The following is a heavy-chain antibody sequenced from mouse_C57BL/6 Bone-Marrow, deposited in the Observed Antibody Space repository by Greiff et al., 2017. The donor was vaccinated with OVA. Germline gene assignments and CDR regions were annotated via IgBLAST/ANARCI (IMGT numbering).Heavy chain of an antibody. CDR2: SRNKANDYTT. CDR1: GFTFSDFY. V-gene: IGHV7-1*01. Sequence: EVHLVESGGGLVQSGRSLRLSCATSGFTFSDFYMEWVRQAPGKGLEWIAASRNKANDYTTEYSASVKGRFIVSRDTSQSILYLQMNALRAEDTAIYYCARVYSNYGYFDVWGTGTTVTVSS. J-gene: IGHJ1*03. D-gene: IGHD2-5*01. CDR3: ARVYSNYGYFDV.